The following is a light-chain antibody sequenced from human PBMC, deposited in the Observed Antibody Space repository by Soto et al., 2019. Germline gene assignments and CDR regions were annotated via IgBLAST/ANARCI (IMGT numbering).Light chain of an antibody. CDR1: NNDVGGHMY. CDR2: EID. CDR3: SAYRRGIIV. J-gene: IGLJ2*01. Sequence: QSVLTQPASVSGSPGQSITISCTGTNNDVGGHMYVSWYQHQAGKVPKLIIYEIDNRPSGVSDRFSGSKSGNTAPLTIAGLQAEDEAAYYCSAYRRGIIVFGGGTKVTVL. V-gene: IGLV2-14*01.